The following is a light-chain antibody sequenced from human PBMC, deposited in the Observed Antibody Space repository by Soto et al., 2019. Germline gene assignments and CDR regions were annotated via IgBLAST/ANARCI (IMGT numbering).Light chain of an antibody. CDR3: QHYGGSPELT. Sequence: TVLTQSPGTLSLSPGERATLSCRASQSVSGSYLAWYQQKPGQSPRLLIYDASNRATGIPDRFSGSGSGTDFTLTISRLEPEDFAIYYCQHYGGSPELTFGGGTKVEIK. V-gene: IGKV3-20*01. CDR2: DAS. J-gene: IGKJ4*01. CDR1: QSVSGSY.